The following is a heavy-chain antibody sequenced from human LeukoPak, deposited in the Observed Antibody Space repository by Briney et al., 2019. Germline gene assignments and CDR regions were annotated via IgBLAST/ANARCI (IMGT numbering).Heavy chain of an antibody. V-gene: IGHV1-8*01. D-gene: IGHD6-19*01. CDR3: ATASGRAVAGNYYFDY. CDR2: MNPNSGNT. J-gene: IGHJ4*02. Sequence: ASVKVSCKASGYTFTSYDINWVRQATGQGLEWMGWMNPNSGNTGYAQKFQGRVTMTEDTSTDTAYMELGSLRSEDTAVYYCATASGRAVAGNYYFDYWGQGTLVTVSS. CDR1: GYTFTSYD.